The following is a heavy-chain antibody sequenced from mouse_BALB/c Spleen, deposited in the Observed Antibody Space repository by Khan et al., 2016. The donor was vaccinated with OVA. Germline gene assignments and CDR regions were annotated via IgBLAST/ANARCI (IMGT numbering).Heavy chain of an antibody. J-gene: IGHJ4*01. CDR1: GFTFSSFA. CDR3: ERSWVDYYGMDY. CDR2: ISTGGHYT. Sequence: EVELVESGGGVVKPGGSLKLSCSASGFTFSSFAMSWVRQPPEKRLEWVATISTGGHYTFYPASVKGRFTISRDNARNTLYLHLRCLRSEDRAMFYGERSWVDYYGMDYWGQGTSVTVSS. V-gene: IGHV5-9-3*01.